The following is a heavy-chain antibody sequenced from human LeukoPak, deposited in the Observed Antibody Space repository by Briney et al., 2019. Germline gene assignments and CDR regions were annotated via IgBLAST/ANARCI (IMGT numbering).Heavy chain of an antibody. V-gene: IGHV4-4*07. Sequence: SETLSLTCTVSGGSTINYYWSWIRQSAGKGLEWVGRIYITGTTDYNPSLESRLTMSIDTSKNQFSLELRSVTAADTAVYYCARLKFYDSTGYNKAYYMDVWGTGLSVTVAS. CDR2: IYITGTT. D-gene: IGHD3-9*01. CDR1: GGSTINYY. CDR3: ARLKFYDSTGYNKAYYMDV. J-gene: IGHJ6*03.